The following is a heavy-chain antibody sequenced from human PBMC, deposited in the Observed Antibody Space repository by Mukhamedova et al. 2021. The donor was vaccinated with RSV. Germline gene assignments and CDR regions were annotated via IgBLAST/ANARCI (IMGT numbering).Heavy chain of an antibody. J-gene: IGHJ6*02. Sequence: VRQAPGQGLEWMGRIIPILGIANYAQKFQGRVTITADKSTSTAYMELSSLRSEDTAVYYCARADFSSSRPYYSYGMDVWGQGTTV. D-gene: IGHD6-13*01. CDR2: IIPILGIA. V-gene: IGHV1-69*04. CDR3: ARADFSSSRPYYSYGMDV.